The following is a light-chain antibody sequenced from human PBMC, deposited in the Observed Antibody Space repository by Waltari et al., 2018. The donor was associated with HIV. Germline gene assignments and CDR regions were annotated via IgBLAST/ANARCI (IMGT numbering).Light chain of an antibody. V-gene: IGLV3-25*03. Sequence: SYDLTQPPSVSVSPGQTARIPRSGNALPKQYAYWYQQKPGQAPVLLIYKDTERPPGIPERFSGSSSGTTVTLTISGVQAEDEADYYCQSADTTGSLYVFGTGTKVTV. J-gene: IGLJ1*01. CDR2: KDT. CDR1: ALPKQY. CDR3: QSADTTGSLYV.